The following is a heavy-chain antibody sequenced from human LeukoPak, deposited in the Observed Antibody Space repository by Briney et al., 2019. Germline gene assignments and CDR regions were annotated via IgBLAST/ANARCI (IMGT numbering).Heavy chain of an antibody. CDR3: ASSGYCSSTSCFNLHNWFDP. J-gene: IGHJ5*02. Sequence: ASVKVSCKVSGYTLTELSMRWVRQAPGKGLEWRGGFDPEDGETIYAQKFQGRVTMTEDTSTDTAYMELSSLRSEDTAVYYCASSGYCSSTSCFNLHNWFDPWGQGTLVTVSS. CDR1: GYTLTELS. D-gene: IGHD2-2*01. CDR2: FDPEDGET. V-gene: IGHV1-24*01.